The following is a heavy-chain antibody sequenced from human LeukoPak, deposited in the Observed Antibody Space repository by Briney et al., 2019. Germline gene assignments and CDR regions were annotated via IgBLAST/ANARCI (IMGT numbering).Heavy chain of an antibody. Sequence: PGGSLRLSCAASGFTFSSYSMNWVRQAPGKGLEWGSSISSSSSYIYYADSVKGRFTISRDNAKNSLYLQMNSLRAEDTAVYYCARERGLWFGELSAFDYWGQGTLVTVSS. CDR3: ARERGLWFGELSAFDY. CDR1: GFTFSSYS. CDR2: ISSSSSYI. D-gene: IGHD3-10*01. V-gene: IGHV3-21*01. J-gene: IGHJ4*02.